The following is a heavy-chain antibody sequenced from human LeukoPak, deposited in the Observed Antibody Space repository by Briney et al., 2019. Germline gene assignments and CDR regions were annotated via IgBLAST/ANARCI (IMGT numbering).Heavy chain of an antibody. CDR2: IYYSGST. CDR1: GGSISSYY. CDR3: ARAGDSSGYYLYRDYYYYMDV. V-gene: IGHV4-59*01. J-gene: IGHJ6*03. D-gene: IGHD3-22*01. Sequence: PSETLSLTXTVSGGSISSYYWSWIRQPPGKGLEWIGYIYYSGSTNYNPSLKSRVTISVDTSKNQFSLKLSSVTAADTAVYYCARAGDSSGYYLYRDYYYYMDVWGKGTTVTVSS.